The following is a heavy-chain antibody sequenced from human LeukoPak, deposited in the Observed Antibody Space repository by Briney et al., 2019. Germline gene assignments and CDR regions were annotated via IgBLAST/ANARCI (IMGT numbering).Heavy chain of an antibody. D-gene: IGHD2-15*01. CDR1: GFPFSGSG. J-gene: IGHJ4*02. Sequence: GGSLSLSCAASGFPFSGSGMHWVRQAPGKGLEWVAVIWYDGSHQYYADSVKGRFTISRDNSKNTLDLQMNSLRVEDTAVYFCAKDKDTPATAQPQRGYFESWGQGTLVTVSS. CDR2: IWYDGSHQ. V-gene: IGHV3-33*06. CDR3: AKDKDTPATAQPQRGYFES.